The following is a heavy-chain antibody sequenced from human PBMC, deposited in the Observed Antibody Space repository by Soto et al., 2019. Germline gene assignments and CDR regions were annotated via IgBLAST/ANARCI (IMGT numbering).Heavy chain of an antibody. Sequence: GASVKVSCKASGGTFSSYTSSWVRQAPAQGLEWMGRIIPILGIANFAQKFQGRVTITADKSTSTAYRELSSLRSEDTAVYYCATDASMVRGVIMWGNWFDPWGQGTLVTVS. J-gene: IGHJ5*02. CDR2: IIPILGIA. D-gene: IGHD3-10*01. CDR1: GGTFSSYT. CDR3: ATDASMVRGVIMWGNWFDP. V-gene: IGHV1-69*04.